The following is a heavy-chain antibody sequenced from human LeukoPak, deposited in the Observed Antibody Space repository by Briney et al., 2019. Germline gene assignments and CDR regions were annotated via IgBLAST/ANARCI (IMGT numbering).Heavy chain of an antibody. V-gene: IGHV3-48*02. CDR1: GFTFGDYA. D-gene: IGHD5-18*01. J-gene: IGHJ4*02. CDR2: SSGSNTI. Sequence: PGRSLRLSCTASGFTFGDYAMTWVRQAPGKGLEWISYSSGSNTIYYADSVKGRFTISRDNAKNSLFLQMNSLRDEDTAVYYCVRTGGYSYGPFEYWGQGTLVTVSS. CDR3: VRTGGYSYGPFEY.